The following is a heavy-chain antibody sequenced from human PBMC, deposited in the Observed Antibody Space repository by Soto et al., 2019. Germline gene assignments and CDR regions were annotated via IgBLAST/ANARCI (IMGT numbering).Heavy chain of an antibody. CDR3: ARGEGYYDFWSGSMDV. D-gene: IGHD3-3*01. Sequence: PSETLSLTCTVSGGSISSGDYYWSWIRQPPGKGLEWIGYIYYSGSTYYNPSLKSRVTISVDTSKNQFSLKLSSVTAADTAVYYCARGEGYYDFWSGSMDVWGQGTTVTVSS. J-gene: IGHJ6*02. CDR2: IYYSGST. V-gene: IGHV4-30-4*01. CDR1: GGSISSGDYY.